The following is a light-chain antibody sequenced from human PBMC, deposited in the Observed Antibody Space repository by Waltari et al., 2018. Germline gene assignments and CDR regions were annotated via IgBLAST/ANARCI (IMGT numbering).Light chain of an antibody. CDR3: QQYQSYWT. V-gene: IGKV1-5*03. J-gene: IGKJ1*01. CDR1: QSINNQ. Sequence: DIQMTQSPSTLSASLGDRVTITCRASQSINNQLAWYQQKPGKGPKLLMYKASSLESGVPSRFSGSGSGTEFTLTISSLQPDDFATYYCQQYQSYWTFGHGTKVEIK. CDR2: KAS.